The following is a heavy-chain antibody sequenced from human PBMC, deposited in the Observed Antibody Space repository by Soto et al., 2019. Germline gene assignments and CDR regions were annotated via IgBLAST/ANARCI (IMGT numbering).Heavy chain of an antibody. CDR1: GITFGSRA. Sequence: PGGSLRLSCVASGITFGSRAMSWVRQAPGKGLEWVSTIGSVGGDTYFADSVKGRFTISRDNSKNTLYLQMSSLRAEDTAVYFCAKGASFYCDTGAYYGYWGQGTLVTGSS. J-gene: IGHJ4*02. CDR3: AKGASFYCDTGAYYGY. V-gene: IGHV3-23*01. CDR2: IGSVGGDT. D-gene: IGHD3-22*01.